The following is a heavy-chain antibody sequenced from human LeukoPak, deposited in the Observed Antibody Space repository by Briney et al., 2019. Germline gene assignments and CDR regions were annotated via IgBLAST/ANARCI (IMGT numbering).Heavy chain of an antibody. CDR1: GGSISSYY. J-gene: IGHJ4*02. V-gene: IGHV4-59*01. CDR3: ARGTLAAAGNSPPDFDY. D-gene: IGHD6-13*01. CDR2: IYYSGST. Sequence: SETLSLTCTVSGGSISSYYWSWIRQPPGKGLEWIGYIYYSGSTNYNPSLKSRVTISVDTSKNQFSLKLSSVTAADTAVYYCARGTLAAAGNSPPDFDYWGQGILVTVSS.